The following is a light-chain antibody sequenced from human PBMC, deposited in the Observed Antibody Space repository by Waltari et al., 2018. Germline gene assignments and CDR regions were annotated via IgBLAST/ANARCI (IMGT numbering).Light chain of an antibody. CDR2: DNG. J-gene: IGLJ2*01. CDR3: GTWDSSLGALV. V-gene: IGLV1-51*01. CDR1: NSNIGSYF. Sequence: QSVLTQPPSVSAAPGQKVTISCSGSNSNIGSYFVYWYQQLPGTAPRLLIYDNGKRPSGFPDRRSGSRAGTSAALGITGLQTGDEADYYCGTWDSSLGALVFGGGTRVIVL.